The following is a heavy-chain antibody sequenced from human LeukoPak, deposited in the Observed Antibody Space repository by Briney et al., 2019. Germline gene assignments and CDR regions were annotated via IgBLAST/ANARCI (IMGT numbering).Heavy chain of an antibody. J-gene: IGHJ2*01. CDR1: GGTFSSYA. CDR2: IIPIFGTA. CDR3: AACSGGSCYYNGYFDL. D-gene: IGHD2-15*01. V-gene: IGHV1-69*05. Sequence: GASVKVSCKASGGTFSSYAISWVRQARGQGLEWMGGIIPIFGTANYAQKFQGRVTITTDESTSTAYMELSSLRSEDTAVYYCAACSGGSCYYNGYFDLWGRGTLVTVSS.